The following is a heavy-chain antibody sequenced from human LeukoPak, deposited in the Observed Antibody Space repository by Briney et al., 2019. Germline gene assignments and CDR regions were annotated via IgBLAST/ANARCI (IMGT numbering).Heavy chain of an antibody. CDR3: ARDEQWLVRWDY. CDR2: IWYDGSNK. CDR1: GSTFRTYG. V-gene: IGHV3-33*01. Sequence: GGSWRLSVEGPGSTFRTYGLNWSAQAQGRGRGWVAVIWYDGSNKYYADSVKGRFTISRDNAKNSLYLQMNSLRDEDTAVYYCARDEQWLVRWDYWGQGTLVTVSS. J-gene: IGHJ4*02. D-gene: IGHD6-19*01.